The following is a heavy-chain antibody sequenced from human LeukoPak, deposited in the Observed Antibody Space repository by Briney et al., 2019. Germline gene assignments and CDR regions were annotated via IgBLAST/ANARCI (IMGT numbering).Heavy chain of an antibody. J-gene: IGHJ4*02. CDR1: GYTLTEVS. CDR3: ARDGVEYSSSSVPHFDY. CDR2: FDPEDGET. D-gene: IGHD6-6*01. V-gene: IGHV1-24*01. Sequence: ASVTVSCKVSGYTLTEVSMHWVRQAPGKGGEWMGGFDPEDGETIYAQKFQGRVTMTTDTSTSTAYMELRSLRSDDTAVYYCARDGVEYSSSSVPHFDYWGQGTLVTVSS.